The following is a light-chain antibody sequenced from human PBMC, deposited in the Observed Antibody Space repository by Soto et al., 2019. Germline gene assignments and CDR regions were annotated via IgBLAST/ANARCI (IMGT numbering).Light chain of an antibody. CDR2: DAS. CDR3: QQYDNLPV. Sequence: DIQMTQSPSSVSASVGDRVTITCRASQAIDSWLAWYQQKPGEAPKLLIYDASNLETGVPSRFSGSGSGTDFTFTISSLQPEDIATYYCQQYDNLPVFGGGTKVDIK. CDR1: QAIDSW. V-gene: IGKV1-33*01. J-gene: IGKJ4*01.